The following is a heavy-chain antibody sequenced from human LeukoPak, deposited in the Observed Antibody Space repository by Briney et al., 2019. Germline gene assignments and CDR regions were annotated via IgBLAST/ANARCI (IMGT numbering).Heavy chain of an antibody. CDR1: GFIFSTYE. CDR2: ISTSGSTI. D-gene: IGHD2-21*01. Sequence: GGSVRLSCAASGFIFSTYEMHWVRQAPGKGLEWVSYISTSGSTIYYADSVKGRFTFSRDNARNSLFLQMNRLRAEDTAVYYCARDGPAYSFEYWGQGTPVTVSS. J-gene: IGHJ4*02. CDR3: ARDGPAYSFEY. V-gene: IGHV3-48*03.